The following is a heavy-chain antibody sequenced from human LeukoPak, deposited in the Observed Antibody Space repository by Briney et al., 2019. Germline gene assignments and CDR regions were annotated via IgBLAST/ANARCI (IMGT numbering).Heavy chain of an antibody. J-gene: IGHJ6*02. CDR3: VRGSTDWNGMDV. CDR1: WFPFNNHY. D-gene: IGHD6-19*01. Sequence: GSLELSFAASWFPFNNHYMHWGRQAPGKGVVSVSRIDPNGRYTSYADSVKGRFTISRDNAKNTLYLQMNTLGAEDTALYYCVRGSTDWNGMDVWGQGTTVTVSS. CDR2: IDPNGRYT. V-gene: IGHV3-74*01.